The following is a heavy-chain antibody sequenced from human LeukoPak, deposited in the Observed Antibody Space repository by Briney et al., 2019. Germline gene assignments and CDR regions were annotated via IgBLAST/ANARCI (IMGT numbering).Heavy chain of an antibody. J-gene: IGHJ4*02. V-gene: IGHV3-23*01. CDR3: AKPDGIAATEI. CDR2: ISGSGGST. D-gene: IGHD6-6*01. Sequence: GGSLRLSCAASGFTFSSYAMSWVRQAPGKGLEWVSTISGSGGSTYYADSMKGRFTISRGNSKNTLFLQMNSLRAEDTAIYYCAKPDGIAATEIWGQGTLVTVSS. CDR1: GFTFSSYA.